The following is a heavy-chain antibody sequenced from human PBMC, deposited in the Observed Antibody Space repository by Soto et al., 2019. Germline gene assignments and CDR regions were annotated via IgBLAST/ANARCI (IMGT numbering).Heavy chain of an antibody. CDR3: ARGRGTGTTFTPIDN. CDR1: GGSFSGYY. J-gene: IGHJ4*02. Sequence: SETLSLTCAVYGGSFSGYYWSWIRQPPGKGLEWIGEINHSGSTNYNPSLKSRVTISVDTSKNQFSLNLSSVTAADTALYYCARGRGTGTTFTPIDNWGQGALVTVSS. D-gene: IGHD1-7*01. CDR2: INHSGST. V-gene: IGHV4-34*01.